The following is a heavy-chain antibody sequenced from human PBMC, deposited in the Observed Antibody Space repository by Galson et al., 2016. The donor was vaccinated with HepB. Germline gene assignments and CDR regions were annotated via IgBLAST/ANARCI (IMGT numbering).Heavy chain of an antibody. D-gene: IGHD4/OR15-4a*01. CDR3: ANIGAFNI. CDR1: GFTVSYNY. V-gene: IGHV3-53*01. Sequence: LRLSCAASGFTVSYNYITWVRQPPGKGLEWVSLIYSAGKTYYADSVKGRFTISRDRSKNTVYLQMNSLRADDTAMYYCANIGAFNIWGQGTLVTVSS. CDR2: IYSAGKT. J-gene: IGHJ4*02.